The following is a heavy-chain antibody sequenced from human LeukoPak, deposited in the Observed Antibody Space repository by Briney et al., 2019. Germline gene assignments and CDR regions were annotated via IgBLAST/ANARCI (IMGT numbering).Heavy chain of an antibody. CDR3: ARVDGDYPQYFDY. CDR1: GFTFSSDW. CDR2: INSDGSST. J-gene: IGHJ4*02. D-gene: IGHD4-17*01. Sequence: PGGSLRLSCAASGFTFSSDWMHWVRQAPGKGLVWVSRINSDGSSTSYADSVKGRFTISRDNAKNSLYLQMNSLRAEDTAVYYCARVDGDYPQYFDYWGQGTLVTVSS. V-gene: IGHV3-74*01.